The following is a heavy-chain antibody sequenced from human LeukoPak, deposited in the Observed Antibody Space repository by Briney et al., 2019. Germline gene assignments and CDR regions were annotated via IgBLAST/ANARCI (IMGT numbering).Heavy chain of an antibody. CDR1: GFTFSNAW. CDR2: ISYDGSNK. Sequence: GGSLRLSCAASGFTFSNAWMSWVRQAPGKGLEWVAVISYDGSNKYYADSVKGRFTISRDNSKNTLYLQMNSLRAEDTAVYYCARDLRDYGDYEVGYWGQGTLVTVSS. J-gene: IGHJ4*02. CDR3: ARDLRDYGDYEVGY. D-gene: IGHD4-17*01. V-gene: IGHV3-30-3*01.